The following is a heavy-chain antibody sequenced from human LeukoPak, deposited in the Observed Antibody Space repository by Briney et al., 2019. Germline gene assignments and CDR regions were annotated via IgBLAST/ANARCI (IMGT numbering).Heavy chain of an antibody. CDR3: AGRTVVRFYFDY. V-gene: IGHV4-34*01. Sequence: SETLSLTCAVYGGSFSGYYWSWIRQPPGKGLEWIGEINHSGSTNYNPSLKSRVTISVDTSKNQFSLKLSSVTAADTAVYYCAGRTVVRFYFDYWGQGTLVTVSS. D-gene: IGHD4-23*01. J-gene: IGHJ4*02. CDR2: INHSGST. CDR1: GGSFSGYY.